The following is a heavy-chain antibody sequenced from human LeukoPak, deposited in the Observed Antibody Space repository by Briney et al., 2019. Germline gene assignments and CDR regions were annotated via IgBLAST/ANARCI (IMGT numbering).Heavy chain of an antibody. CDR3: ARDLRYSGYDY. D-gene: IGHD5-12*01. Sequence: GGSLRLSCAASGFTVSSNYMSWVRQAPGKGLEWVSVTYSGGSTYYADSVKGRFTISRDNSKNTLYLQMNSLRAEDTAVYYCARDLRYSGYDYWGQGTLVTVSS. J-gene: IGHJ4*02. CDR1: GFTVSSNY. V-gene: IGHV3-66*01. CDR2: TYSGGST.